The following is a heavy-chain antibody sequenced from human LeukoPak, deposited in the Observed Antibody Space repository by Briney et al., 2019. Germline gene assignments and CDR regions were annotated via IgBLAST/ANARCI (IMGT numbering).Heavy chain of an antibody. CDR1: GVSISSSNW. V-gene: IGHV4-4*02. D-gene: IGHD6-13*01. CDR3: AGYSSSWYDDY. Sequence: SETLSLTCAVSGVSISSSNWWSWVRQPPGKGLEWIGEIYHSGSTNYNPSLKSRVTISVDKSKNQFSLKLSSVTAADTAVYYCAGYSSSWYDDYWGQGTLVTVSS. CDR2: IYHSGST. J-gene: IGHJ4*02.